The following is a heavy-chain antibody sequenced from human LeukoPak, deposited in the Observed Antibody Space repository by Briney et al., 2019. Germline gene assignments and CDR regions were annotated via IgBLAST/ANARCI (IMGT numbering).Heavy chain of an antibody. D-gene: IGHD3-3*01. Sequence: PGGSLRLSCAASFTFSSFSMNWVRQAPGKGLEWVSSISITSTYIYYSDSVKGRFTISRDNAKNSLYLQMSSLRAEDTAVYYCATGPAITIFGVVPNFDNWGQGTLVTVSS. V-gene: IGHV3-21*01. CDR3: ATGPAITIFGVVPNFDN. J-gene: IGHJ4*02. CDR2: ISITSTYI. CDR1: FTFSSFS.